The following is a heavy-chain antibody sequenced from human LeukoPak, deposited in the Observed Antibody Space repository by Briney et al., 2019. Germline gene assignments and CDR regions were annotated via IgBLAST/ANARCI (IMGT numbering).Heavy chain of an antibody. V-gene: IGHV1-69*13. CDR3: ARVGGVLRYFDWLPPTPPYYYYYGMDV. CDR2: IIPIFGTA. CDR1: GGTFSSYA. J-gene: IGHJ6*02. Sequence: SVKVSCKASGGTFSSYAISWVRQAPGQGLEWMGGIIPIFGTANYAQKFQGRVTITADESTSKAYMEVSSRRYEDKAVYYCARVGGVLRYFDWLPPTPPYYYYYGMDVWGQGTTVTVSS. D-gene: IGHD3-9*01.